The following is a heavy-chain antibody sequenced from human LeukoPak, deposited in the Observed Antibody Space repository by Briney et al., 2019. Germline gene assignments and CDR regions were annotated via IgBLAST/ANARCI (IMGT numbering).Heavy chain of an antibody. D-gene: IGHD2-2*01. CDR3: ARVRMGYCSSTSCFSVGPDYYYGMDV. CDR1: GYTFTGYY. J-gene: IGHJ6*02. V-gene: IGHV1-2*02. Sequence: ASVKVSCKASGYTFTGYYMHWVRQAPGQGLEWMGWINPNSGGTNYAQKFQGRVTMTRDTSISTAYMELSRLRSDDMAVYYCARVRMGYCSSTSCFSVGPDYYYGMDVWGQGTTVTVSS. CDR2: INPNSGGT.